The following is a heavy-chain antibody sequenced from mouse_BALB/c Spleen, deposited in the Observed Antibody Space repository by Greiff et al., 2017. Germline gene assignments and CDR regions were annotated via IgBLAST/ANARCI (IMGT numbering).Heavy chain of an antibody. Sequence: EVMLVESGGGLVKPGGSLKLSCAASGFTFSSYAMSWVRQTPEKRLEWVASISSGGSTYYPDSVKGRFTISRDNARNILYLQMSSMRSEDTAMYYCARGKGRSGPGYFDYWGQGTTLTVAS. V-gene: IGHV5-6-5*01. CDR1: GFTFSSYA. CDR2: ISSGGST. D-gene: IGHD3-1*01. J-gene: IGHJ2*01. CDR3: ARGKGRSGPGYFDY.